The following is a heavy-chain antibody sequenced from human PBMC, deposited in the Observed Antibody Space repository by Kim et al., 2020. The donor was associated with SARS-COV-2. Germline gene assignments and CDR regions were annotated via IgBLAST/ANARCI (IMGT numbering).Heavy chain of an antibody. CDR2: VSGSGGST. Sequence: GGSLRLSCAASGFTFSSYAMSWVRQAPGKGLEWVSAVSGSGGSTYYADSVKGRFTISRDNSKNTLYLQMNSLRAEDTAVYYCAKGPSNYVWGSYRHFDYWGQGTLVTVSS. J-gene: IGHJ4*02. V-gene: IGHV3-23*01. CDR1: GFTFSSYA. D-gene: IGHD3-16*02. CDR3: AKGPSNYVWGSYRHFDY.